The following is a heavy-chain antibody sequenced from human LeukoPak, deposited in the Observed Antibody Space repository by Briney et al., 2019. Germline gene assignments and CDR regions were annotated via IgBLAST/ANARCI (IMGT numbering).Heavy chain of an antibody. J-gene: IGHJ4*02. CDR1: GGTFSSYA. Sequence: SVRVSCKASGGTFSSYAISWVRQAPGQGLEWMGGIIPILGTANYAQKFQGRVTITTDESTSTAYMELSSLRSEDTAVYYCARMSIAAHPGDYWGQGTLVTVSS. V-gene: IGHV1-69*05. D-gene: IGHD6-6*01. CDR2: IIPILGTA. CDR3: ARMSIAAHPGDY.